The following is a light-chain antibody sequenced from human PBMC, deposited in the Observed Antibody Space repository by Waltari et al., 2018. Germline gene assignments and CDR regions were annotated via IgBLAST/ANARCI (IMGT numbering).Light chain of an antibody. CDR2: DAS. V-gene: IGKV3-20*01. Sequence: EIVLTQSPGTLSLSPGERATLSCRASQSVRKYLAWYQQRPGQAPRLLIYDASTRATGIPDRFSGSGFGTDFSLTISILEPEDFAVYYCQKYESLPATFGQGTKVEIK. CDR3: QKYESLPAT. J-gene: IGKJ1*01. CDR1: QSVRKY.